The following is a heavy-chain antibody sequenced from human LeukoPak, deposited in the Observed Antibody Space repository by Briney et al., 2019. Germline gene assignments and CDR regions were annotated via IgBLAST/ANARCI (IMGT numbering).Heavy chain of an antibody. CDR1: GFTFSSYS. D-gene: IGHD1-26*01. J-gene: IGHJ4*02. CDR3: VGEIGNSGSYD. V-gene: IGHV3-23*01. CDR2: ISGSGGST. Sequence: GGSLRLSCAASGFTFSSYSMSWVRQAPGKGLEWVSAISGSGGSTYYADSVKGRFTISRDNSKNTLYLQMNSLRAEDTAVYYCVGEIGNSGSYDWGQGTLVTVSS.